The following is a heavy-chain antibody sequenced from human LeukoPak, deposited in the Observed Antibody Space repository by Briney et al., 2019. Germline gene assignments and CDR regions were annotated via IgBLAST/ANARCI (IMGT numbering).Heavy chain of an antibody. D-gene: IGHD1-1*01. V-gene: IGHV3-21*01. CDR2: ISSSSSYI. J-gene: IGHJ4*02. Sequence: GGSLRLSCAASGFTFSSYSMNWVRQAPGKGLEWVSSISSSSSYIYYADSVKGRFTISRDNAKNSLYLQMNSLRAKDTAVYYCARDLNWNDRAFDYWGQGTLVTVSS. CDR3: ARDLNWNDRAFDY. CDR1: GFTFSSYS.